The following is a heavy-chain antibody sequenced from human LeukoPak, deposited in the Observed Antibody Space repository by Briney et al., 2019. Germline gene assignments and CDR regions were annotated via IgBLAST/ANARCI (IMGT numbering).Heavy chain of an antibody. CDR3: ARGVKYAQYSSRYWFDP. CDR2: FYCSGSN. V-gene: IGHV4-31*03. D-gene: IGHD6-13*01. J-gene: IGHJ5*02. CDR1: GGSISSGGYY. Sequence: SETLSLTCTVSGGSISSGGYYWSWIRQHPGKGLEWIGYFYCSGSNYYNPSLQTRVTISVDTSKNQFSLKLSSVTAADTAVYYCARGVKYAQYSSRYWFDPWGQGTLVTVSS.